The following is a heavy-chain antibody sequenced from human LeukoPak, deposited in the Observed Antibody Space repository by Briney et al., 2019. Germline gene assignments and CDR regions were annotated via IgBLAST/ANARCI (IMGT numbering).Heavy chain of an antibody. J-gene: IGHJ2*01. V-gene: IGHV3-23*01. D-gene: IGHD5-24*01. Sequence: SGGSLRLSCAASGFTFSSYEMTWVRQAPGKGLEWVSTISRSGGSTYADSVKGRFTISRDNSKNTLYLQMNSLRAEDTAIYYCAKTIPYWYLDLWGRGTLVTVSS. CDR1: GFTFSSYE. CDR2: ISRSGGST. CDR3: AKTIPYWYLDL.